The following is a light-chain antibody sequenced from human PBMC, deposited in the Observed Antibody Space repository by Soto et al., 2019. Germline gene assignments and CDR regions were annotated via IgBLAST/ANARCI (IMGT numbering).Light chain of an antibody. V-gene: IGKV1-5*03. J-gene: IGKJ1*01. Sequence: DIQMTQSPSTLSASIGDRVTITCRASQSISSWLAWYQQKPGKAPKLLIYMASNLQSGVPSRFSGSGSGTEFTLTISSLQPDDFATYYCQHSNYYSRIFGQGTKVEIK. CDR3: QHSNYYSRI. CDR2: MAS. CDR1: QSISSW.